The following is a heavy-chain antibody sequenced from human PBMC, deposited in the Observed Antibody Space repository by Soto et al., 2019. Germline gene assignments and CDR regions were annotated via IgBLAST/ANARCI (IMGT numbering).Heavy chain of an antibody. CDR3: ARVSWREKYGMEF. J-gene: IGHJ6*01. V-gene: IGHV3-11*01. Sequence: VGSLRLSCASSVFTFSDSYMSCIRHSPGKWLEWISYITFSGNTVYYADSLKGRFTISRDNAKNSMYLQMNRLRAEDTAVYYCARVSWREKYGMEFWGQGTPVIVSS. CDR2: ITFSGNTV. CDR1: VFTFSDSY.